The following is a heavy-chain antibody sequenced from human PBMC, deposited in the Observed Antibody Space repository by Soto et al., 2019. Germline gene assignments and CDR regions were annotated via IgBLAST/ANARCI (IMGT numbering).Heavy chain of an antibody. D-gene: IGHD5-12*01. V-gene: IGHV3-23*01. CDR3: AKAGYSGYDWTYYYYGMDV. Sequence: VGSLRLSCAASGFTFSSYAMSWARQAPGKGLEWVSAISGSGGSTYYADSVKGRFTISRDNSKNTLYLQMNSLRAEDTAVYYCAKAGYSGYDWTYYYYGMDVWGQGTTVTVSS. J-gene: IGHJ6*02. CDR2: ISGSGGST. CDR1: GFTFSSYA.